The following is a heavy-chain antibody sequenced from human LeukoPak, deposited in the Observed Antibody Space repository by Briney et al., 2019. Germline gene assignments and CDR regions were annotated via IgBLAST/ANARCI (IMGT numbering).Heavy chain of an antibody. CDR3: ARDSSSAPNDY. J-gene: IGHJ4*02. Sequence: GGSLRLSCAASGFTFSSYWMHWVRQTPGKGLVWVSRINGDGSSTSYADSVKGRFTISRDNAKNTLYLQMTSLRAEDTAVYYCARDSSSAPNDYWGQGTLVTVSS. CDR1: GFTFSSYW. V-gene: IGHV3-74*01. CDR2: INGDGSST. D-gene: IGHD6-6*01.